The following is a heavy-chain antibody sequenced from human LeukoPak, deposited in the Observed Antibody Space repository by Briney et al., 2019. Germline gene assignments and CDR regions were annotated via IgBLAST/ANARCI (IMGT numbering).Heavy chain of an antibody. Sequence: PSETLSLTCTVSSGSISSHYWSWIRQPPGKGLEWIGYIYYSGSINYNPSLQSRVTISVDTSKNQFSLKLSSVSAADTAVYYCARGRIAVAGTKNYFDYWGQGTLVTVSS. CDR2: IYYSGSI. J-gene: IGHJ4*02. CDR1: SGSISSHY. CDR3: ARGRIAVAGTKNYFDY. D-gene: IGHD6-19*01. V-gene: IGHV4-59*11.